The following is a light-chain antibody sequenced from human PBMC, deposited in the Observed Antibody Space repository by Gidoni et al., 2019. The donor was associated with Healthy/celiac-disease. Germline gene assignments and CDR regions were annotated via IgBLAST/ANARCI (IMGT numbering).Light chain of an antibody. J-gene: IGLJ2*01. CDR3: QAWDSSTVV. CDR1: KVGDKY. V-gene: IGLV3-1*01. CDR2: QDS. Sequence: SYELTQPPSVSVYPGQTASITCSGDKVGDKYACWYQQKPGQSPVLVIYQDSKRPSGIPERFSGSNSGNTATLTISGTQAMDEADYYCQAWDSSTVVFGGGTKLTGL.